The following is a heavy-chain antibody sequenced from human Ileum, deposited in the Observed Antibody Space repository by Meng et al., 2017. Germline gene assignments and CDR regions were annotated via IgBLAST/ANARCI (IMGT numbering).Heavy chain of an antibody. V-gene: IGHV1-3*01. D-gene: IGHD1-1*01. J-gene: IGHJ4*02. CDR3: ARENDNWDYFDY. Sequence: QVQLVQSGAEVKKVGAPVTVSCTASGYTFRNYPLHWVRQAPGQRPEWMGWINAGNGNIKISQKFQGRITITSDTSATAYMELSSLRSEDTAVYFCARENDNWDYFDYWGQGSLVTVSS. CDR2: INAGNGNI. CDR1: GYTFRNYP.